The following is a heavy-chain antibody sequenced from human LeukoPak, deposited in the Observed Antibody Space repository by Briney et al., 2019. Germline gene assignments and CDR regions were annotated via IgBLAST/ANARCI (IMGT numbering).Heavy chain of an antibody. J-gene: IGHJ4*02. D-gene: IGHD3-9*01. CDR3: AGGTGFIIKD. CDR1: GFTFSSYA. CDR2: IKQDGSEK. Sequence: PTGGSLRLSCAASGFTFSSYAMSWVRQAPGKGLEWVANIKQDGSEKNYVDSVKGRFTISRDNAKNSLYLQMNNLRVEDTAMYYCAGGTGFIIKDWGQGTLVTVSS. V-gene: IGHV3-7*03.